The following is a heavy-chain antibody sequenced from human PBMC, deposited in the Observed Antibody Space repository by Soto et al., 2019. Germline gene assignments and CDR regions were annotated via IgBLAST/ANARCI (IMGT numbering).Heavy chain of an antibody. V-gene: IGHV1-46*01. CDR3: ARDEHFGTARRQWGY. CDR2: INPSGGST. Sequence: QVQLVQSGAEVKKPGASVKVSCKASGYTFTSYYMHWVRQAPGQGLEWMGIINPSGGSTSYAQKYQGRVTMXXDXSXXTVYMELSSLRSEDTAVYYCARDEHFGTARRQWGYWGQGTLVTVSS. D-gene: IGHD3-3*01. J-gene: IGHJ4*02. CDR1: GYTFTSYY.